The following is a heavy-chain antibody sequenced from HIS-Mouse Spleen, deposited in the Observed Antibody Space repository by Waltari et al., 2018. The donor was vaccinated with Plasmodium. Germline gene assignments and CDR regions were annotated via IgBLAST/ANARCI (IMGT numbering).Heavy chain of an antibody. Sequence: QVQLVQSGAEVKKPGASVKVSCKASGYTFTGYYMHWVRQAPGQGLEWMGWINPNRGGTNHAQKVQGRVTMTRDTAISTAYMELSRLRSDDTAVYYCARVLGYKAAAGTFVEYFQHWGQGTLVTVSS. CDR1: GYTFTGYY. J-gene: IGHJ1*01. CDR2: INPNRGGT. CDR3: ARVLGYKAAAGTFVEYFQH. V-gene: IGHV1-2*02. D-gene: IGHD6-13*01.